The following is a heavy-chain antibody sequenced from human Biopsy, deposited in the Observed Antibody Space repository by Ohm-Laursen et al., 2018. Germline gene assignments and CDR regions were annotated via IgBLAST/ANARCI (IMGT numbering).Heavy chain of an antibody. CDR2: VMPFFGTA. J-gene: IGHJ5*02. CDR3: ARHYYDTSGYNWFDP. D-gene: IGHD3-22*01. V-gene: IGHV1-69*06. Sequence: SVKVSCKSSGGTFSSYIFAWVRQAPGQRPEWMGDVMPFFGTAQYAPKLQGRVSMTADKTTYTAYMELTSLTSEDTAVYFCARHYYDTSGYNWFDPWGQGTLVTVSS. CDR1: GGTFSSYI.